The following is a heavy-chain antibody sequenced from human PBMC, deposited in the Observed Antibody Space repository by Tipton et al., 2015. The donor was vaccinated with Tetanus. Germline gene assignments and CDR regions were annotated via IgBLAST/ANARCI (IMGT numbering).Heavy chain of an antibody. V-gene: IGHV4-59*01. D-gene: IGHD3-16*01. Sequence: TLSLTCTVSGASISGYYWNWIRQSPGKGLEWIGYIHYSGSTNYNPSLKSRVTLSIDTPKTQFSLKLISVTPADTAVYYCARENWSYGNSFDYWGQGIQVTVSS. J-gene: IGHJ4*02. CDR3: ARENWSYGNSFDY. CDR1: GASISGYY. CDR2: IHYSGST.